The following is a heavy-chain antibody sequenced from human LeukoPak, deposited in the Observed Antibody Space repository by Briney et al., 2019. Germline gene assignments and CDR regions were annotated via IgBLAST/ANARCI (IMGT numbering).Heavy chain of an antibody. CDR2: ISGSGGST. Sequence: PGGSLRLSCAASGFTVSSTYMSWVRQAPGKGLEWVSVISGSGGSTYYADSVKGRFTISRDNSKNTLYLQMNSLRAEDTAVYYCANNDVVEKGYFDYWGQGTLVTVSS. J-gene: IGHJ4*02. V-gene: IGHV3-23*01. CDR1: GFTVSSTY. D-gene: IGHD2-2*01. CDR3: ANNDVVEKGYFDY.